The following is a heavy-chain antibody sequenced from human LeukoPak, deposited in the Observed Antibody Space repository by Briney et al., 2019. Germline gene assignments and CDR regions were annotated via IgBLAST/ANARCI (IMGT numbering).Heavy chain of an antibody. J-gene: IGHJ6*02. D-gene: IGHD5-12*01. Sequence: GGSLRLSCAASGLTFSSYSMNWVSQAPGEGLEWVSSIISSSSYIYYADSVKGRFTISRDNAKNSLYLKMNSLRAEDTAVYYCARDEEWLDYYGMDVWGQGTTVTVSS. CDR1: GLTFSSYS. CDR3: ARDEEWLDYYGMDV. V-gene: IGHV3-21*01. CDR2: IISSSSYI.